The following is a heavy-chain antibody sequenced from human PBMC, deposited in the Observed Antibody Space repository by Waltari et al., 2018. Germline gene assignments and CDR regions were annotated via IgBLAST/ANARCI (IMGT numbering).Heavy chain of an antibody. CDR2: IKQDGSEK. V-gene: IGHV3-7*01. Sequence: EVQLVESGGGLVQPGGSVRLSCAASGFTLSSHWMNWVRQAPGKGRGWVANIKQDGSEKYYVDSGKGRFTISRDNAKNSLFLQMNSLRAEDTAVYYCARGEGILRFDPWGQGTLVTVSS. J-gene: IGHJ5*02. CDR1: GFTLSSHW. CDR3: ARGEGILRFDP. D-gene: IGHD6-13*01.